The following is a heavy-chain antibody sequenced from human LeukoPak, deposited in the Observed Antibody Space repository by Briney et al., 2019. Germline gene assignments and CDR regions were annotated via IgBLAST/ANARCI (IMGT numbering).Heavy chain of an antibody. CDR3: ARGGLGGITAYSNYLFDY. V-gene: IGHV4-59*08. CDR1: GGSISNYY. J-gene: IGHJ4*02. D-gene: IGHD4-11*01. CDR2: SYYSGST. Sequence: PSETLSLTCTVSGGSISNYYWSWIRQPPGEGLEWIGYSYYSGSTNYNPSLKSRVTISINTSKNQFSLNLTSVTAADTAVYYCARGGLGGITAYSNYLFDYWGQGTLVTVSS.